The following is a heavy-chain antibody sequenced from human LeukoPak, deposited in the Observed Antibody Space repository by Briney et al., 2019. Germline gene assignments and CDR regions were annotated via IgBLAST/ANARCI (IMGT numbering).Heavy chain of an antibody. D-gene: IGHD6-25*01. CDR3: ARDLQYSSANWFDP. V-gene: IGHV4-59*01. Sequence: PSETLSLTCTVSGGSISSYYWSWIRQPPGKGLEWIGYIYYSGSTNYNPSLKSRVTISVDTSKNQFSLKLSSVTAADTAVYYCARDLQYSSANWFDPWGQGTLVTVSS. CDR1: GGSISSYY. CDR2: IYYSGST. J-gene: IGHJ5*02.